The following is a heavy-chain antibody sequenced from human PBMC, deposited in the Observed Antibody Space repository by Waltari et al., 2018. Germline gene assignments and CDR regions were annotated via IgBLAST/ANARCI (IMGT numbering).Heavy chain of an antibody. CDR1: GFTFSGYA. Sequence: EVQLLESGGGLVQPGGSLRLSCAASGFTFSGYAMSWVRQAQGKGLEWVSAISGSGGSTYYAYSGKGRCTISRDNSKNTLYLQMNSLRAEDTAVYYCAKDLTMVQGVILYFDYWGQGTLVTVSS. J-gene: IGHJ4*02. D-gene: IGHD3-10*01. V-gene: IGHV3-23*01. CDR3: AKDLTMVQGVILYFDY. CDR2: ISGSGGST.